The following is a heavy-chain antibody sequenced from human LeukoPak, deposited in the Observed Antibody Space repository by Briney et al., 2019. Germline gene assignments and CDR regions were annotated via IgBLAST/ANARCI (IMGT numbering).Heavy chain of an antibody. D-gene: IGHD7-27*01. V-gene: IGHV4-39*01. Sequence: SETLSLTCTVSGGSISNTAYYWGWIRQPPGEGLEWIGSLSYSGSPYYNPSLKSRVIISGDMSKNQFSLKLSSVTAADTAVYYCARRRLNWGAFDIWGQGTMVTVSS. J-gene: IGHJ3*02. CDR1: GGSISNTAYY. CDR3: ARRRLNWGAFDI. CDR2: LSYSGSP.